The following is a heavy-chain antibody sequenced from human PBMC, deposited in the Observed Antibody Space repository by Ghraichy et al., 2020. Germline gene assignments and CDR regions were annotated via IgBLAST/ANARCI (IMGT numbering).Heavy chain of an antibody. CDR2: IRSKSYGGAT. CDR3: TRDKLILHSDDDYYYYMDV. J-gene: IGHJ6*03. D-gene: IGHD2-15*01. V-gene: IGHV3-49*03. Sequence: GGSLRLSCTASGFTFGDYAMSWFRQAPGKGLEWVAFIRSKSYGGATEYAASVKDRFTISRDDSKSIAYLQINSLKTEDTAVYYCTRDKLILHSDDDYYYYMDVWGRGTTVTVSS. CDR1: GFTFGDYA.